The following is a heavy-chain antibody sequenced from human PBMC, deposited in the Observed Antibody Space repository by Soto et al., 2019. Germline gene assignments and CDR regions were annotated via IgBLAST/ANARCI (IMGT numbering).Heavy chain of an antibody. V-gene: IGHV4-31*03. CDR1: GGSIISGGYY. J-gene: IGHJ4*02. CDR2: IYYSGST. Sequence: PSETLSLTCTVSGGSIISGGYYWVWIRQHPGKGLEWIGYIYYSGSTYYNPSLKSRVTISVDTSKNQFSLKLSSVTAADTAVYYCARDLGFDGLDYWGQGTLVTVSS. CDR3: ARDLGFDGLDY. D-gene: IGHD3-9*01.